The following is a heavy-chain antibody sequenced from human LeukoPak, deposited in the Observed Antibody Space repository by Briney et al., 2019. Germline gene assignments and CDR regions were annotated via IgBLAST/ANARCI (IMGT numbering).Heavy chain of an antibody. Sequence: ASVKVSCKASGGTFSSYTISWVRQAPGQGLEWMGRIIPILGIANYAQKFQGRVTITADKSTSTAYMELSSLGSEDTAVYYCARDGGSSGYYQRSYFDYWGQGTLVTVSS. J-gene: IGHJ4*02. CDR1: GGTFSSYT. D-gene: IGHD3-22*01. CDR2: IIPILGIA. V-gene: IGHV1-69*04. CDR3: ARDGGSSGYYQRSYFDY.